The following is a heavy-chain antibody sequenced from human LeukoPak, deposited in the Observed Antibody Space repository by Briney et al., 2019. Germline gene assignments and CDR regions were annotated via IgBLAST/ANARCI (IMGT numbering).Heavy chain of an antibody. Sequence: PGRSLRLSCAASGFTFSSYGMHWVRQAPGKGLVWLAAIWYDGSEKYYADSVKGRVTISRDNSKNTLYLQMSSLRVEDTALYYCVRGGCRSTSCYDYWGQGTLVTVSS. J-gene: IGHJ4*02. CDR3: VRGGCRSTSCYDY. V-gene: IGHV3-33*01. D-gene: IGHD2-2*01. CDR1: GFTFSSYG. CDR2: IWYDGSEK.